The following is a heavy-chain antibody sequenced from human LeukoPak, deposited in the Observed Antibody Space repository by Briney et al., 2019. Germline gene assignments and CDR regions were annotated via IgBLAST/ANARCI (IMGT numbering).Heavy chain of an antibody. CDR3: AKGATVSATGTIDY. V-gene: IGHV3-11*05. Sequence: SGGSLRLSCAASGFTFSDCYMSWIRQAPGKGLEWVSYISSSSSYTNYADSVRGRFTISRDNAKNSLFLQMNSLRAEDTAVYYCAKGATVSATGTIDYWGQGTTVTVSS. D-gene: IGHD6-13*01. CDR1: GFTFSDCY. CDR2: ISSSSSYT. J-gene: IGHJ4*03.